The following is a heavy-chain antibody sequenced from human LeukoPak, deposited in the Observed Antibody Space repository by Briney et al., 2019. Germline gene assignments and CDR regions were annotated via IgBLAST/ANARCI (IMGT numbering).Heavy chain of an antibody. CDR2: IYSGGST. V-gene: IGHV3-53*01. J-gene: IGHJ5*02. Sequence: GGSLRLSCAASGFTFSSNYMSWVRQAPGKGLEWVSVIYSGGSTYYADSVKGRFTISRDNSKNTLYLQMNSLRAEDTAVYYCARENYDSSGYKWDNWFDPWGQGTLVTVSS. CDR1: GFTFSSNY. D-gene: IGHD3-22*01. CDR3: ARENYDSSGYKWDNWFDP.